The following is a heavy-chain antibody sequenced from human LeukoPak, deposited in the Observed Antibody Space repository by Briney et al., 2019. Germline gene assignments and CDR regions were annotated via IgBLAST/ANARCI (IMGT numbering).Heavy chain of an antibody. Sequence: GGSLRLSCSASGFTFSSYAMHWVRQSPGKGLEYVSAISSNGGSTYYADSVKGRFTISRDNSKNTLYLQMSSLRAEDTAVYYCVKRSDSSGYYYMSYWGQGTLVTVSS. D-gene: IGHD3-22*01. CDR3: VKRSDSSGYYYMSY. CDR1: GFTFSSYA. J-gene: IGHJ4*02. CDR2: ISSNGGST. V-gene: IGHV3-64D*09.